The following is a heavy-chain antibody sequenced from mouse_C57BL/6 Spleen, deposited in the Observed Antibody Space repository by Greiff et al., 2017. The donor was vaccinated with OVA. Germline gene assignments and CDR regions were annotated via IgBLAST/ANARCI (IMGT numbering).Heavy chain of an antibody. CDR1: GYTFTDYY. Sequence: VQLQQSGPELVKPGASVKISCKASGYTFTDYYMNWVKQSHGKSLEWIGDINPNNGGTSYNQKFKGKATLTVDKSSSTAYMELRSLTSEDSAVYYCARYYDYDGYWGQGTTLTVSA. CDR3: ARYYDYDGY. D-gene: IGHD2-4*01. J-gene: IGHJ2*01. CDR2: INPNNGGT. V-gene: IGHV1-26*01.